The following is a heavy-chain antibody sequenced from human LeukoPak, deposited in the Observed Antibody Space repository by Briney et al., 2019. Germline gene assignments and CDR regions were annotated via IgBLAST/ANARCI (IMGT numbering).Heavy chain of an antibody. CDR3: AKDLLTVTTSGAFDY. J-gene: IGHJ4*02. V-gene: IGHV3-43*01. Sequence: GGSLRLSCAASGFTFDDYTMHWVRQGPGKGLEWVSLISWDGGSTYYADSVKGRFTISRDNSKNSLYLQMNSLRTEDTALYYCAKDLLTVTTSGAFDYWGQGTLVTVSS. CDR2: ISWDGGST. CDR1: GFTFDDYT. D-gene: IGHD4-17*01.